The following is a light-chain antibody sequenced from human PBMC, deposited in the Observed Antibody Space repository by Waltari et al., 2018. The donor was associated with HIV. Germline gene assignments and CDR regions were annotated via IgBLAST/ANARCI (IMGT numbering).Light chain of an antibody. V-gene: IGLV1-44*01. CDR3: QSYDNSLNGLYV. CDR1: SSNIGSNY. J-gene: IGLJ1*01. CDR2: SNS. Sequence: QSVLTQPPSASGTPGQRVSISCSGSSSNIGSNYVYWYQQLPGRAPKLLIYSNSNRPSGVPDRFSGSRSGTSASLAITGLQAEDEADYYCQSYDNSLNGLYVFGTGTKVTVL.